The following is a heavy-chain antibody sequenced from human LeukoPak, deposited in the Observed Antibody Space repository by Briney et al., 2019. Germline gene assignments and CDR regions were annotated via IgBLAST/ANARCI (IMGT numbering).Heavy chain of an antibody. CDR2: ISKSSTFI. CDR3: VGGNRDYYYDTSGYYVESFDN. D-gene: IGHD3-22*01. Sequence: GGSLRLSCAVSEFPVTSSFMSWVRQAPGKGLEWVSCISKSSTFIHYADSVKGRFTISRDNAKNSLFLQMNSLRAEDTAVYYCVGGNRDYYYDTSGYYVESFDNWGQGTMVTVSS. CDR1: EFPVTSSF. V-gene: IGHV3-21*01. J-gene: IGHJ3*02.